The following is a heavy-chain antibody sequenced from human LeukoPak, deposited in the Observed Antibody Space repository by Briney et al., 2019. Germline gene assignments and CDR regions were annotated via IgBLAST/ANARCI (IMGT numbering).Heavy chain of an antibody. V-gene: IGHV4-39*01. Sequence: SETLSLTCTVSGGSISSSSYYWGWIRQPPGKGLEWIGSTYYSGSTYYNPSLKSRVTISVDTSKNQFSLKLSSVTAADTAVYYCARLAASYDFWSGSPDPYYYYGMDVWGQGTTVTVSS. CDR3: ARLAASYDFWSGSPDPYYYYGMDV. D-gene: IGHD3-3*01. J-gene: IGHJ6*02. CDR1: GGSISSSSYY. CDR2: TYYSGST.